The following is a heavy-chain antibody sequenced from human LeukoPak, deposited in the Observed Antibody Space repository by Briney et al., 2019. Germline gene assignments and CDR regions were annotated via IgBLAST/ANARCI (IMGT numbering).Heavy chain of an antibody. V-gene: IGHV3-30-3*01. CDR2: ISYDGSNK. CDR3: ARDPDEWLDLSPNFDY. D-gene: IGHD6-19*01. CDR1: GFTFSSYA. J-gene: IGHJ4*02. Sequence: GGSLRLSCAASGFTFSSYAMHWVRQAPGKGLEWVAVISYDGSNKYYADSVKGRFTISRDNSKNTLYLQMNSLRAEDTAVYYCARDPDEWLDLSPNFDYWGQGTLVTVSS.